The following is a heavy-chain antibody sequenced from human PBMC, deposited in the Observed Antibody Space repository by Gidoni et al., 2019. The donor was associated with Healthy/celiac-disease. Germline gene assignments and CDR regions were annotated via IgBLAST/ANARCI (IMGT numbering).Heavy chain of an antibody. D-gene: IGHD3-22*01. V-gene: IGHV3-53*04. CDR3: ASLLLDAFDI. CDR2: IYSGWSK. J-gene: IGHJ3*02. Sequence: EVQLVESGGGLVQPGGSLRLSCAASGFTVSSNYMSWVRQAPGKGLEWVSVIYSGWSKYYANSVKGRFTISRHNSKNTLYLQMNSLRAEDKAVYYCASLLLDAFDIWGQGTMVTVSS. CDR1: GFTVSSNY.